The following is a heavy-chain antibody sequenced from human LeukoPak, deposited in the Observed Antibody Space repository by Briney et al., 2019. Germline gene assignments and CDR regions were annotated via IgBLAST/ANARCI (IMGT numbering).Heavy chain of an antibody. CDR3: ARHGLAPLYYYDSSGYGGDAFDI. V-gene: IGHV4-59*08. J-gene: IGHJ3*02. D-gene: IGHD3-22*01. CDR2: IYYSGST. Sequence: SETLSLTCTVSGGSISSYYWSWIRQPPGKGLEWIGYIYYSGSTNYNPSLKSRVTISVDTSKNQFSLKLSSVTAADTAVYYCARHGLAPLYYYDSSGYGGDAFDIWGQGTMVTVSS. CDR1: GGSISSYY.